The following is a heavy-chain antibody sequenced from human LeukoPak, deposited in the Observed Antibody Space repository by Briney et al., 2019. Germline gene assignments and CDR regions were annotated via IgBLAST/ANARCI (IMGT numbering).Heavy chain of an antibody. D-gene: IGHD5-12*01. CDR3: ATGYSGYDYYYYYGMDV. V-gene: IGHV1-24*01. Sequence: ASVKVSCKVSGYTLTELSMHWVRQAPGKGLEWMGGFDPEDGETIYAQKFQGRVTMTEDTSTDTAYMELSSLRSEDTAVYYCATGYSGYDYYYYYGMDVWGQGTTVTVSS. CDR2: FDPEDGET. CDR1: GYTLTELS. J-gene: IGHJ6*02.